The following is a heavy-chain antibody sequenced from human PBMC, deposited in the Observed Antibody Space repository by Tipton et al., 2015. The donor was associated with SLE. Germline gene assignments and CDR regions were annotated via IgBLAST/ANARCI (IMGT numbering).Heavy chain of an antibody. CDR2: IYQSGST. J-gene: IGHJ5*02. CDR1: GGSISSDY. Sequence: TLSLTCTVSGGSISSDYWSWIRQHPGKGLEWIGNIYQSGSTKYNPSLKSRVTISVDTSKNKFSLKLRSVTAADTAVYYCVKDHEPARPHPTTNWFDRSGQGTPGTVSS. CDR3: VKDHEPARPHPTTNWFDR. D-gene: IGHD6-6*01. V-gene: IGHV4-31*02.